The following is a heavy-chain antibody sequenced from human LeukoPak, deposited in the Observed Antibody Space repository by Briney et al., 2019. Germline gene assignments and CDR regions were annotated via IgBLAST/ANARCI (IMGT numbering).Heavy chain of an antibody. V-gene: IGHV4-4*09. Sequence: SETLSLTCTVSGGSISSYYWSWIRQPPGKGLEWIGYVYHSGSTDYNPSIKSRVTISVDTSKSQFSLKLTSVTAADTAVYYCATLTTVVTAYYFDYWGQGTLVTVSS. D-gene: IGHD4-23*01. CDR3: ATLTTVVTAYYFDY. CDR1: GGSISSYY. CDR2: VYHSGST. J-gene: IGHJ4*02.